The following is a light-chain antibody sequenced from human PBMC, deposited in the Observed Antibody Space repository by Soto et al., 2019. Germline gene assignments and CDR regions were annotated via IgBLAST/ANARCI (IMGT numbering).Light chain of an antibody. CDR3: QHLNNSPLP. J-gene: IGKJ4*01. CDR2: AAS. CDR1: QGIRSY. V-gene: IGKV1-9*01. Sequence: IQLTQSPTSLSASIGDRVTITCRASQGIRSYVAWYQQRPGKAPKLLIYAASTLQSGVPSRFSGSGSGTDFTLTISSLQPEDFATYYCQHLNNSPLPFGGGTKVEIK.